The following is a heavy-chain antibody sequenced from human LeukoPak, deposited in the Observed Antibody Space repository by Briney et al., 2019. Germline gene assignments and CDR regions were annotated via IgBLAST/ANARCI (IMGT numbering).Heavy chain of an antibody. CDR3: ARGYSSSWSIFDY. Sequence: GGSLRLSCAASGFTFSSYSMNWVRQAPGKGLEWVSSISSSSSYIYYADSVKGRFTISRDNAKNSLYLQMNSLRADDTAVYYCARGYSSSWSIFDYWGQGTLVTVSS. J-gene: IGHJ4*02. CDR1: GFTFSSYS. V-gene: IGHV3-21*01. D-gene: IGHD6-13*01. CDR2: ISSSSSYI.